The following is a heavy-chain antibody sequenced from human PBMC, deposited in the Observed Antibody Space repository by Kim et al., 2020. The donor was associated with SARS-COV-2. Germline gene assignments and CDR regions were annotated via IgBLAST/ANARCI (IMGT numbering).Heavy chain of an antibody. J-gene: IGHJ2*01. CDR2: IYSGGSST. V-gene: IGHV3-23*03. CDR3: AKASLGGSYYEWYFDL. Sequence: GGSLRLSCAASGFTFSSYAMSWVRQAPGKGLEWVSVIYSGGSSTYYADSVKGRFTISRDNSKNTLYLQMNSLRAEDTAVYYCAKASLGGSYYEWYFDLWGRGTLAT. CDR1: GFTFSSYA. D-gene: IGHD1-26*01.